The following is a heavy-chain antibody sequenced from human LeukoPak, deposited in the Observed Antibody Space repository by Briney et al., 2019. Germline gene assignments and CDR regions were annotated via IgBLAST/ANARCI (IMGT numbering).Heavy chain of an antibody. CDR2: ISSSGSTI. V-gene: IGHV3-11*01. Sequence: PGGSLRLSCAASGFTFSDYYMSWIRQAPGKGLEWVSYISSSGSTIYYADSVKGRFTIFRDNAKNSLYLQMNSLRAEDTAVYYCARDGFYYYDSSGYDYWGQGTLVTVSS. J-gene: IGHJ4*02. CDR1: GFTFSDYY. CDR3: ARDGFYYYDSSGYDY. D-gene: IGHD3-22*01.